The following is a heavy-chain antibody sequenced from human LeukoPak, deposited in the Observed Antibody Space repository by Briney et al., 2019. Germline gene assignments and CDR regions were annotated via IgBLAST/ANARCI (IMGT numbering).Heavy chain of an antibody. CDR1: GGSISSGGYY. V-gene: IGHV4-31*03. D-gene: IGHD3-10*01. CDR3: ARGLKGTLWFGALYGMDV. CDR2: IYYSGST. J-gene: IGHJ6*02. Sequence: PSETLSLTCTVSGGSISSGGYYWSWIRQHPGKGLEWIGYIYYSGSTYYNPSLKSRVTIPVDTSKNQFSLKLSSVTAADTAVYYCARGLKGTLWFGALYGMDVWGQGTTVTVSS.